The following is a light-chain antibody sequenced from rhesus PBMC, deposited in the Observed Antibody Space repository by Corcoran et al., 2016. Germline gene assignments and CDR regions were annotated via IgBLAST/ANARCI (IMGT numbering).Light chain of an antibody. CDR1: ENINTY. CDR3: QHAYGTPPT. Sequence: DIQMTQSPSSLSASVGDRVTITCRASENINTYLNWYQQRPGKAPPLLIYKASTLQSGVPSRFSGGGSGADYTLTISGLQPEDVATYYCQHAYGTPPTCGGGTKV. J-gene: IGKJ4*01. CDR2: KAS. V-gene: IGKV1-74*01.